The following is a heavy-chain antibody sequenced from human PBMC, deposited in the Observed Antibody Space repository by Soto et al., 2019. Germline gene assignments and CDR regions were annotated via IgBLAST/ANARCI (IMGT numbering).Heavy chain of an antibody. CDR3: ARVARFFGGHAGY. Sequence: QVLLVQSGADVKKPGASVKVSCKTSGYTFTEFDINWVRQAPGQGLEWMGWMNTNTGNTGYAQKSQVRVTMTRHTSISPAYMELRSRRSEDTAVYYCARVARFFGGHAGYWGQGTLVIVSS. V-gene: IGHV1-8*01. CDR1: GYTFTEFD. J-gene: IGHJ4*02. CDR2: MNTNTGNT. D-gene: IGHD3-3*01.